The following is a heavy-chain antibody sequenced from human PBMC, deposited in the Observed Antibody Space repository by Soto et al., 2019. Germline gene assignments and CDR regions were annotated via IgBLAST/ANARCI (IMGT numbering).Heavy chain of an antibody. CDR1: GGTFSSYA. J-gene: IGHJ4*02. D-gene: IGHD4-17*01. V-gene: IGHV1-69*13. CDR2: IIPIFGTA. CDR3: ARDQVGYGDYVPFDY. Sequence: GASVKVSCKASGGTFSSYAISWVRQAPGQGLGWMGGIIPIFGTANYAQKFQGRVTITADESTSTAYMELSSLRSEDTAVYYCARDQVGYGDYVPFDYWGQGTLVTVSS.